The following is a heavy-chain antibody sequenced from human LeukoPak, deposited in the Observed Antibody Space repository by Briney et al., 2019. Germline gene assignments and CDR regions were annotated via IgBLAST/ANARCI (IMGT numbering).Heavy chain of an antibody. D-gene: IGHD1-26*01. J-gene: IGHJ4*02. Sequence: GGSLRLSCASSTFTVSDKYMTWVRQAPGKGLEWVAVISYDGSNKYYADSVKGRFTISRDNSKNTLYLQMNSLRAEDTAVYYCARDSIGSWGDWGQGTLVTVSS. CDR2: ISYDGSNK. CDR3: ARDSIGSWGD. CDR1: TFTVSDKY. V-gene: IGHV3-30-3*01.